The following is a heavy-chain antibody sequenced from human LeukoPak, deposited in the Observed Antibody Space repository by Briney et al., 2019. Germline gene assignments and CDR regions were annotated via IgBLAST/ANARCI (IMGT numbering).Heavy chain of an antibody. CDR3: AKVGDDYGDYADY. CDR1: GFTLSSYG. V-gene: IGHV3-30*02. J-gene: IGHJ4*02. D-gene: IGHD4-17*01. Sequence: GGSLRLSCAASGFTLSSYGMHWVRQAPGKGLEWVAFIRYDGSNKYYAYSVKGRFTISRDNSKNTLYLQMNSLRAEDTAVYYCAKVGDDYGDYADYWGQGTLVTVSS. CDR2: IRYDGSNK.